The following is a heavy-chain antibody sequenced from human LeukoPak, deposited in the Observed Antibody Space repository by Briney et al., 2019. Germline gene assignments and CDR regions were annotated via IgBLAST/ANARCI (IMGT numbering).Heavy chain of an antibody. J-gene: IGHJ4*02. V-gene: IGHV4-59*01. Sequence: SETLSLTCTVSGGSISSYYWSWIRQPPGKGLEWIGYIYYSGSTNYNPSLKSRVTISVDTSKNQFSLKLSSVTAADTAVYYCARLSFGIAVAGPDYWGQGTLVTVSS. CDR1: GGSISSYY. CDR2: IYYSGST. D-gene: IGHD6-19*01. CDR3: ARLSFGIAVAGPDY.